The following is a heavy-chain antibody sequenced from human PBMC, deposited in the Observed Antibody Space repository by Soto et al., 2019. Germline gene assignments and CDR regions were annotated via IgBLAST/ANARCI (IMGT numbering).Heavy chain of an antibody. CDR2: ISYDGSNK. Sequence: QVQLVESGGGVVQPGRSLRLSCAASGFTFSSYAMHWVRQAPGKGLEWVAVISYDGSNKYYADSVKGRFTISRDNSKNTLYLQMNSLRAEDTALYYCARDPYSSGWYDYWGQGTLVTVSS. CDR3: ARDPYSSGWYDY. CDR1: GFTFSSYA. V-gene: IGHV3-30-3*01. J-gene: IGHJ4*02. D-gene: IGHD6-19*01.